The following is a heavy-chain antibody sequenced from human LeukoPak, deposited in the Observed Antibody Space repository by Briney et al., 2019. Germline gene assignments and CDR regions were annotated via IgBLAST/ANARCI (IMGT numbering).Heavy chain of an antibody. CDR2: IIPIFGTA. CDR1: GGTFSSYA. J-gene: IGHJ5*02. CDR3: ARLVGAVAVGPFDP. Sequence: SVKVSCKASGGTFSSYAISWVRQAPGQGLEWMGGIIPIFGTANYAQKFQGRVTITADESTSTAYMERSSLRSEDTAVYYCARLVGAVAVGPFDPWGQGTLVTVSS. V-gene: IGHV1-69*13. D-gene: IGHD6-19*01.